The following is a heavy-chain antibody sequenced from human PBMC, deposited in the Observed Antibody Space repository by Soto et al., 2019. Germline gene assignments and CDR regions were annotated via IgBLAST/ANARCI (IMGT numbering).Heavy chain of an antibody. Sequence: EVQLVESGGGLVQPGGSLRLSCAASGFTLSGYWMTWVRQAPGKGLEGVANISPDGSEEYYVDSVKGRFTISRDNAKNSVYLQMNSLRGEDTALYYCTWDLNRDTGPWGQGTQVTVSS. V-gene: IGHV3-7*04. D-gene: IGHD2-8*02. CDR1: GFTLSGYW. CDR2: ISPDGSEE. CDR3: TWDLNRDTGP. J-gene: IGHJ5*02.